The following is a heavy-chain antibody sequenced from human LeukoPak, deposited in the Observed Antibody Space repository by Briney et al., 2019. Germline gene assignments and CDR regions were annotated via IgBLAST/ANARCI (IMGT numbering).Heavy chain of an antibody. V-gene: IGHV3-23*01. Sequence: GGSLRLSGAASVFTFSSYAMSWVRQATGKGLEWVSAISGSGGSTYYADSVKGRFTISRDNSKNTLYLQINSLRAEDTAVYYCAKVTTRTMVRGVPPTVYWGHGTLVTVSS. CDR3: AKVTTRTMVRGVPPTVY. CDR2: ISGSGGST. J-gene: IGHJ4*01. CDR1: VFTFSSYA. D-gene: IGHD3-10*01.